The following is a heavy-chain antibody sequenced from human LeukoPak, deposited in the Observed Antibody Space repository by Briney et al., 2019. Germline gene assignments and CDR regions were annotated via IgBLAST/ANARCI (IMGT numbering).Heavy chain of an antibody. D-gene: IGHD6-19*01. V-gene: IGHV4-4*07. CDR3: ARDRAVAGVDY. CDR2: IYTSGST. Sequence: SETLSHTCTVSGGSLSSYYWSWIRQPAGKGLEWIGRIYTSGSTNYNPSLKSRVTMSVDTSKNQFSLKLSSVTAADTAVYYCARDRAVAGVDYWGQGTLVTVSS. CDR1: GGSLSSYY. J-gene: IGHJ4*02.